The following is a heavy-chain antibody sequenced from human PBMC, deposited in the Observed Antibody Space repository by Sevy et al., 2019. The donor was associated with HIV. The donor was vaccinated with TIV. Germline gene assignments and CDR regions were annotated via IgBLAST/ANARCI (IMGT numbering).Heavy chain of an antibody. CDR2: IGTAADT. CDR3: ARGASYGRVEF. V-gene: IGHV3-13*01. Sequence: GGSLRLSCGGSGFTFSDYDMHWVRQGTGKGLEWVSTIGTAADTYYSDSVKGRFTISRENGKNSFYLQMNSLRAGDTAVYFCARGASYGRVEFWGQGTLVTVSS. J-gene: IGHJ4*02. D-gene: IGHD5-18*01. CDR1: GFTFSDYD.